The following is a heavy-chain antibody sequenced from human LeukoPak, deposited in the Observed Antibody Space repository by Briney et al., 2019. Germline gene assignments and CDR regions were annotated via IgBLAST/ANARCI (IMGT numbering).Heavy chain of an antibody. CDR1: GFTFSSYS. D-gene: IGHD3-10*01. J-gene: IGHJ4*02. Sequence: PGGSLRLSCAASGFTFSSYSMNWVRQAPGKGLGWVSSISSSSSYIYYADSVKGRFTISRDNAKNSLYLQINSLRAEDTAVYYCARDYYGSGSYDYWGQGTLVTVSS. V-gene: IGHV3-21*01. CDR3: ARDYYGSGSYDY. CDR2: ISSSSSYI.